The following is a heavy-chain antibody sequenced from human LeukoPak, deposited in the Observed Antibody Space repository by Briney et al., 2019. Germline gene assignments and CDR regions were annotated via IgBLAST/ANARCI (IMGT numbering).Heavy chain of an antibody. Sequence: PGGSLRLSCAASGFTFSNYGMHWVRQAPGKGLEWMAVIWYDGSNKYYADSVKGRFTISRDNSKNTLYLQMNSLRAEDTAVYYCARTVSGWYGFDYWGQGTLVTVSS. CDR1: GFTFSNYG. J-gene: IGHJ4*02. CDR3: ARTVSGWYGFDY. D-gene: IGHD6-19*01. V-gene: IGHV3-33*01. CDR2: IWYDGSNK.